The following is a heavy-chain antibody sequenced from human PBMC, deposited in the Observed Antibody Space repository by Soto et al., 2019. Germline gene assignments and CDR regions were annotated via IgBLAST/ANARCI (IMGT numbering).Heavy chain of an antibody. J-gene: IGHJ6*02. CDR2: INDGNGNT. CDR1: GYTFTSYA. V-gene: IGHV1-3*01. CDR3: ARWTCISTSCYFTYGMDV. Sequence: ASVKVSCKASGYTFTSYAMHWVRQAPGQRLEWMGWINDGNGNTKYSQKFQGRVTITRDTSASTAYMELSSLRSEDTAVYYCARWTCISTSCYFTYGMDVWGQGTTVTVSS. D-gene: IGHD2-2*01.